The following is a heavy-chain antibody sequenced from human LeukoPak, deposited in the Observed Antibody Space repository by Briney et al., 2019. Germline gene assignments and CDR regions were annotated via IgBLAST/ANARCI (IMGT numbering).Heavy chain of an antibody. CDR2: IYHSGST. Sequence: SETLSLTCTVSGGSISSSSYYWGWVRQPPGKGLEWIGSIYHSGSTYYNPSLKSRVTISVDTSKNQFSLKLTSVTAADTAVYYCARAIEVGAMTPFDYWGQGTLVTVSS. CDR3: ARAIEVGAMTPFDY. V-gene: IGHV4-39*07. CDR1: GGSISSSSYY. D-gene: IGHD1-26*01. J-gene: IGHJ4*02.